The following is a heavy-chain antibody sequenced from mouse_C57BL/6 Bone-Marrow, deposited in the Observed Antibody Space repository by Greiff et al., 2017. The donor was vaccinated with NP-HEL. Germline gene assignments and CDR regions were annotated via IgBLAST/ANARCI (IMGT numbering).Heavy chain of an antibody. V-gene: IGHV5-4*01. CDR2: ISDGGSYT. CDR3: AREHWDGGFAY. D-gene: IGHD4-1*01. J-gene: IGHJ3*01. Sequence: EVQVVESGGGLVKPGGSLKLSCAASGFTFSSYAMSWVRQTPEKRLEWVATISDGGSYTYYPDNVKGRFTISRDNAKNNLYLQMSHLKSEDTAMYYCAREHWDGGFAYWGQGTLVTVSA. CDR1: GFTFSSYA.